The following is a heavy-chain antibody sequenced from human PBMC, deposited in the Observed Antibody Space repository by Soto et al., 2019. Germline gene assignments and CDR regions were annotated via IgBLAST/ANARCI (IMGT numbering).Heavy chain of an antibody. J-gene: IGHJ6*02. V-gene: IGHV4-30-2*01. CDR2: IDRSGST. Sequence: SETLSLTCAVSGDSISSGGYSWSWIRQPPGKGLEWVGYIDRSGSTYYNPSLKSRVTISADRSNNRFSLILNSVTAADTAVYFCARDGAWRGFDVWGQGTTVTVSS. CDR1: GDSISSGGYS. D-gene: IGHD1-26*01. CDR3: ARDGAWRGFDV.